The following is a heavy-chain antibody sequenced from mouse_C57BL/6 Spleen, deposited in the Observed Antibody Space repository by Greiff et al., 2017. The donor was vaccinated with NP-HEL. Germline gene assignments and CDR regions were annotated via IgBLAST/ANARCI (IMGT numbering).Heavy chain of an antibody. CDR1: GYSFTGYF. CDR2: INPYNGDT. J-gene: IGHJ3*01. V-gene: IGHV1-20*01. CDR3: ASDYYGAY. Sequence: EVKLMESGPELVKPGDSVKISCKASGYSFTGYFMNWVMQSHGKSLEWIGRINPYNGDTFYNQKFKGKATLTVDKSSSTAHMELRSLTSEDSAVHYCASDYYGAYWGQGTLVTVSA. D-gene: IGHD1-1*01.